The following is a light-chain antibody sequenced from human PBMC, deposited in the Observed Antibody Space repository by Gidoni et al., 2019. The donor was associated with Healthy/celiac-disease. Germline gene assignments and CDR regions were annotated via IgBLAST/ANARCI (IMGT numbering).Light chain of an antibody. CDR3: SSYAGSNNLV. V-gene: IGLV2-8*01. CDR2: EFS. CDR1: SSDVVGYNY. J-gene: IGLJ3*02. Sequence: QSALTQPPSASGSPGQSGTISCPGTSSDVVGYNYVSWYQQHPGKAPQLMIYEFSTRPSGVPDRFSGSKSGNMASLTVSGLQAEDEADYYCSSYAGSNNLVFGGGTKLTVL.